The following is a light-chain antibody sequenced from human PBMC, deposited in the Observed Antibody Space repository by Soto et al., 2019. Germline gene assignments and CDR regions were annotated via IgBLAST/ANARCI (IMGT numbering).Light chain of an antibody. J-gene: IGLJ2*01. Sequence: QSALTQPASVSGSPGQSITISCTGTSGDVGSYNLVSWYQQHPGKAPKLMIYEGSKRPSGVSNRFSGSKSGNTASLTISGLQAEDEADYYCCSYAGSTTYVVFGGGTTLTVL. CDR1: SGDVGSYNL. V-gene: IGLV2-23*01. CDR2: EGS. CDR3: CSYAGSTTYVV.